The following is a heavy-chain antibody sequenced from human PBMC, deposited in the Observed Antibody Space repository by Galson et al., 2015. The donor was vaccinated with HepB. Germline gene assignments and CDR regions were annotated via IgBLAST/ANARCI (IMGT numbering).Heavy chain of an antibody. CDR3: AKGYGLFDL. J-gene: IGHJ5*02. CDR1: GFTFGSTA. CDR2: IRGNGAST. D-gene: IGHD4-17*01. V-gene: IGHV3-23*01. Sequence: SLRLSCAASGFTFGSTAMTWVRQAPGKGLEWVSGIRGNGASTFYADSVKGRFTISQAHSKNTLSFQMSSLRTEDTAVYYCAKGYGLFDLWGPGTLVTVSS.